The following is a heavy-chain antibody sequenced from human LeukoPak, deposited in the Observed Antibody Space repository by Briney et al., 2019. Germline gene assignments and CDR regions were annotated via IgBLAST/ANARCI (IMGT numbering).Heavy chain of an antibody. D-gene: IGHD3-16*02. CDR1: GYEFSSYG. CDR2: ISALNRKT. CDR3: AKDSPRDDYVRGSYRYSRRGLDI. J-gene: IGHJ3*02. Sequence: TSVTVSCKASGYEFSSYGISWVRQAPGQGLEWMGWISALNRKTKYAEKFQGRLTMTTETSTSTAYMELRSLTSADTAVYYCAKDSPRDDYVRGSYRYSRRGLDIWGQGTLVTASS. V-gene: IGHV1-18*01.